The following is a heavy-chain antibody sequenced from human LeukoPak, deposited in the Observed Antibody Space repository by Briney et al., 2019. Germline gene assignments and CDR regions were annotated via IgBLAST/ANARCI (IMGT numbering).Heavy chain of an antibody. V-gene: IGHV3-33*01. CDR1: GFTFSSYG. J-gene: IGHJ4*02. CDR2: IWYDGSNK. CDR3: ARDGYSSGWTRFDY. D-gene: IGHD6-19*01. Sequence: PVRSLRLSCAASGFTFSSYGMHWVRQAPGKGLEWVAVIWYDGSNKYYADSVKGRFTISRDNSKNTLYLQMNSLRAEDTAVYYCARDGYSSGWTRFDYWGQGTLVTVSS.